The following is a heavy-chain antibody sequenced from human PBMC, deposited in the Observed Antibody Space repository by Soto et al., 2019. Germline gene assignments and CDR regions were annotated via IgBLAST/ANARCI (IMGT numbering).Heavy chain of an antibody. CDR3: VRAIIPGTQYVYGMDV. J-gene: IGHJ6*02. D-gene: IGHD1-1*01. CDR2: IWYDGSNK. CDR1: GFTFSIYG. V-gene: IGHV3-33*01. Sequence: GGSLRLSCAASGFTFSIYGMHWVRQAPGKGLEWVAVIWYDGSNKYYADSVKGRFTISRDNSKNTLYLQMNSLRAEDTAVYYCVRAIIPGTQYVYGMDVWGQGTTGTDSS.